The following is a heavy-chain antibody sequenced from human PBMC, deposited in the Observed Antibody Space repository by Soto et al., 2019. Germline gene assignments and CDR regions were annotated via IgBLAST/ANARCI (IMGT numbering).Heavy chain of an antibody. CDR1: KNTFINYY. Sequence: QVQLVQSGAEVKKPGASVKISCKASKNTFINYYVHWLRQAPGQGLEWMGVIHPGIGNTNFSPRLQARVTMTRDTSTGTVYMEVSSLRPADTAAYYCAKDNRGWSVVGLDVWGEGTTVTVSS. CDR3: AKDNRGWSVVGLDV. V-gene: IGHV1-46*01. CDR2: IHPGIGNT. D-gene: IGHD6-19*01. J-gene: IGHJ6*04.